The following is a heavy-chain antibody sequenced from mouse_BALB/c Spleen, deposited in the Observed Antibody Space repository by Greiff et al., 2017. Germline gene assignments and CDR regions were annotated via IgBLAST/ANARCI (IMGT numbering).Heavy chain of an antibody. J-gene: IGHJ3*01. CDR1: GYSFTSYW. CDR2: IYPGNSDT. CDR3: TRTYYGNYVFAY. D-gene: IGHD2-10*01. V-gene: IGHV1-5*01. Sequence: VQLQQSGTVLARPGASVKMSCKASGYSFTSYWMHWVKQRPGQGLEWIGAIYPGNSDTSYNQKFKGKAKLTAVTSASTAYMELSSLTNEDSAVYYCTRTYYGNYVFAYWGQGTLVTVSA.